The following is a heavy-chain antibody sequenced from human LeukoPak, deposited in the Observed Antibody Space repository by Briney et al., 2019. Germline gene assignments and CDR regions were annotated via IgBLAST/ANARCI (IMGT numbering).Heavy chain of an antibody. Sequence: PGGSLRLSCAASGFTFSNYVMIWVRQAPGKGLEWVSIIGTSGGDIHYADSVKGRFSISRDNSKNTLSLQMNSPRVDDTAVYYCARDPNWGSGYWGQGTLVTVSS. J-gene: IGHJ4*02. CDR1: GFTFSNYV. CDR3: ARDPNWGSGY. V-gene: IGHV3-23*01. CDR2: IGTSGGDI. D-gene: IGHD7-27*01.